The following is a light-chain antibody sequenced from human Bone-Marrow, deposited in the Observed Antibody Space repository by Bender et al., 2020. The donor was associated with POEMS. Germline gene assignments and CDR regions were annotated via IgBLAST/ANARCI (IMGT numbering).Light chain of an antibody. Sequence: ARITCEGDNIGGRSVHWYQQKPGQAPVLMIYKDNERPSGIPERFSGSSSGTTVTLTISGVQAEDEADYYCQSADSGGTYWVFGGGTKLTVV. J-gene: IGLJ3*02. CDR1: NIGGRS. CDR2: KDN. V-gene: IGLV3-25*03. CDR3: QSADSGGTYWV.